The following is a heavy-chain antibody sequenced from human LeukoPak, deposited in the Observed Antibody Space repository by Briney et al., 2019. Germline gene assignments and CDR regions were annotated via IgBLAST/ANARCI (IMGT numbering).Heavy chain of an antibody. D-gene: IGHD3-9*01. CDR1: GDTFSSYA. V-gene: IGHV1-69*06. CDR2: IIPIFGKT. J-gene: IGHJ6*04. Sequence: VASVKVSCKASGDTFSSYAISWVRQAPGQGLEWMGGIIPIFGKTNYAQKFQGRVTMTADKSTSTAYMELSSLRSEDTAVYYCARVRLRYLDWLTTWGMDVWGKGTPVTVSS. CDR3: ARVRLRYLDWLTTWGMDV.